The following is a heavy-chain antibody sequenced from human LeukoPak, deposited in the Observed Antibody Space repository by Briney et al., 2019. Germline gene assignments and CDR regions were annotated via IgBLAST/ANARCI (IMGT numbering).Heavy chain of an antibody. D-gene: IGHD6-19*01. V-gene: IGHV3-23*01. CDR1: GFTFSSYA. J-gene: IGHJ5*02. CDR3: AKEARYSSGWYQWDWFDP. Sequence: QPGGSLRLSCAASGFTFSSYAMSWVRQAPGKGLEWVSAISGSGGSTYYADSVKGRFTISRDNSKNTLYLQMNSLRAEDTAVYYCAKEARYSSGWYQWDWFDPWGQGTLVTVSS. CDR2: ISGSGGST.